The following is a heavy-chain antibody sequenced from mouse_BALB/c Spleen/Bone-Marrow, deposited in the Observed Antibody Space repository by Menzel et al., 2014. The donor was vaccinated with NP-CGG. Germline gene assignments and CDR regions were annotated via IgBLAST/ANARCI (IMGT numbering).Heavy chain of an antibody. Sequence: EVMLVESGGGLVQPGGSRKLSCAASGFTFSSFGMHWVRQAPEKGLEWVAYISSGSSTVYYADKVMGRFTISRDNTKNTLYMQMTSLRSEDTAMYYCARSGSSSGYFDYRGQGTPLTITS. D-gene: IGHD1-1*01. CDR2: ISSGSSTV. J-gene: IGHJ2*01. CDR1: GFTFSSFG. CDR3: ARSGSSSGYFDY. V-gene: IGHV5-17*02.